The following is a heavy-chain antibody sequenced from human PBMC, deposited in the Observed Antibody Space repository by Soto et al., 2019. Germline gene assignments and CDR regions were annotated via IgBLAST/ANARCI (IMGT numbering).Heavy chain of an antibody. CDR1: GYSFTSYW. CDR2: IDPGDSYT. J-gene: IGHJ5*02. Sequence: PGESLKISCKGSGYSFTSYWISWVRQMPGKGLEWMGRIDPGDSYTSYSPSFQGHVTISADKSISTAYLQWSSLKASDTAMYYCARLGTGSSGWLWRGWFDPWGQGTLVTVSS. D-gene: IGHD6-19*01. CDR3: ARLGTGSSGWLWRGWFDP. V-gene: IGHV5-10-1*01.